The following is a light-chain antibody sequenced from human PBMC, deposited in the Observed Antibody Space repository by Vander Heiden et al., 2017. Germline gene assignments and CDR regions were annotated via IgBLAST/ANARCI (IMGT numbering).Light chain of an antibody. V-gene: IGKV3-15*01. CDR2: DAD. CDR3: QQDDDWPHF. J-gene: IGKJ4*01. Sequence: EIVMTQSPASLSVSPGERATLSCRASQSVSSNLAWYQQKPGQAPKLLIYDADTRATGISARFSGSGSGTEFTLTISSLQSEDFAVYYCQQDDDWPHFFGGGTKVEIK. CDR1: QSVSSN.